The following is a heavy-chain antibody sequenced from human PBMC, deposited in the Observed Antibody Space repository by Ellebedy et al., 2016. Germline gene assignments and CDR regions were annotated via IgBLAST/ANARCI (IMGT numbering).Heavy chain of an antibody. J-gene: IGHJ4*02. CDR2: IYYSGST. V-gene: IGHV4-31*03. CDR1: GVSINSGGYY. D-gene: IGHD3-10*01. CDR3: ARGNYFGSGSHAPFDY. Sequence: LRLXCTVSGVSINSGGYYWTWIRQHPGKGLEWIGYIYYSGSTYYNPSLRSRVTISLDTSKNQFSLKLSSVTAADTAVYYCARGNYFGSGSHAPFDYWGQGTLVTVSS.